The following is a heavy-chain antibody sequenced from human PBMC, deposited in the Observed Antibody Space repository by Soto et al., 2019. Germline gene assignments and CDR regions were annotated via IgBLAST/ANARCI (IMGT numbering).Heavy chain of an antibody. CDR1: GFTFSSYW. V-gene: IGHV3-7*01. Sequence: GGSLRLSCAASGFTFSSYWMSWVRQAPGKGLEWVANIKQDGSEKYYVDSVKGRFTISRDNAKNSLYLQMNSLRAEDTAVYYCARAGPDFDWLPLHFDYWGQGTLVTVSS. CDR3: ARAGPDFDWLPLHFDY. CDR2: IKQDGSEK. J-gene: IGHJ4*02. D-gene: IGHD3-9*01.